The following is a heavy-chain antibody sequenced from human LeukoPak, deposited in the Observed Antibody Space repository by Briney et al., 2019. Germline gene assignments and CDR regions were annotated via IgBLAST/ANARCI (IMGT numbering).Heavy chain of an antibody. CDR1: GFTFSSYW. CDR2: IKQDGSEK. V-gene: IGHV3-7*01. Sequence: PGGSLRLSCAASGFTFSSYWMSWVRQAPGKGLEWVANIKQDGSEKYYVDSVKGRFTTSRDNAKNSLYLQMNSLRAEDTAVYYCARDYDFWSGYSWRGYFDYWGQGTLVTVSS. J-gene: IGHJ4*02. D-gene: IGHD3-3*01. CDR3: ARDYDFWSGYSWRGYFDY.